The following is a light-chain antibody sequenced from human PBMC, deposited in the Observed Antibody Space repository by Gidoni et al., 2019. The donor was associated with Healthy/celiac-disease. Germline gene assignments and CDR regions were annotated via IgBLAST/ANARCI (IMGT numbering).Light chain of an antibody. CDR2: DAS. V-gene: IGKV1-5*01. J-gene: IGKJ1*01. CDR1: QSISSW. Sequence: DIQMTQSPSTLSASVGDRVTITCRASQSISSWLAWYQQKPGKAPKLLIYDASSLESGVSSRFSGSGSGTEFTLTISSLQPDDFATYYCQQYNSYSWTFXHXTKVEIK. CDR3: QQYNSYSWT.